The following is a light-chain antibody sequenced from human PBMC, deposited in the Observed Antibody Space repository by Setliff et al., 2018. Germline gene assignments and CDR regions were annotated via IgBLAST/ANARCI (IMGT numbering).Light chain of an antibody. Sequence: QSALTQPASVSGSPGQSITISCTGTSSDVGGYNYVSWYQQHPGKAPKLMIYDVTKWPSGVSNRFSGSKSGNTASLTISGLQAEDEADYYCCSHAGSSTYVFGTGTKVTVL. V-gene: IGLV2-23*02. J-gene: IGLJ1*01. CDR3: CSHAGSSTYV. CDR1: SSDVGGYNY. CDR2: DVT.